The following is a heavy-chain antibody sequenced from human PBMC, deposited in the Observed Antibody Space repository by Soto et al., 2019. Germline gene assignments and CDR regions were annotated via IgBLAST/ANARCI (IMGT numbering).Heavy chain of an antibody. V-gene: IGHV1-69*01. CDR1: GGSFNAFS. CDR3: ADGGGGYDT. D-gene: IGHD3-16*01. Sequence: QVQLVQSGTEVKKPGSSVKVSCKAFGGSFNAFSINWVRQAPGQGLEWMGGIAPIFGTPNYAQKFQGRVTILADESTNIVYLEISSLKSEDTAVYFGADGGGGYDTWGQGTLVIVSS. J-gene: IGHJ4*02. CDR2: IAPIFGTP.